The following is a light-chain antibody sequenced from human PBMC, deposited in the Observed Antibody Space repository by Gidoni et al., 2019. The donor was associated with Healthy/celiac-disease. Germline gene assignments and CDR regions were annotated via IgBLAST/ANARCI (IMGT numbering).Light chain of an antibody. V-gene: IGKV1-5*03. CDR2: KAS. CDR1: QSISSW. J-gene: IGKJ2*01. CDR3: QQYKSYLYT. Sequence: TQWPSTLSASVGDRVTITCRASQSISSWLAWYQQKPGKAPKLLIYKASSLESGVPSRFRGSGSGTEFTLTIIRLQPDDFATYYCQQYKSYLYTFGQGTKLEIK.